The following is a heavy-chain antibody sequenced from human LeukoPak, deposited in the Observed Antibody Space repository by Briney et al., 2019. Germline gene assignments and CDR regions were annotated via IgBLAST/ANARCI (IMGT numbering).Heavy chain of an antibody. CDR2: INPNSGGT. CDR1: GYTFTGYY. CDR3: ARASSIVGATDLDY. V-gene: IGHV1-2*02. Sequence: ASVKVSCKASGYTFTGYYMHWVRQAPGQGLEWMGWINPNSGGTNYAQKFQGRVTMTRDTSISTAYMELSRLRSDDTAVYYCARASSIVGATDLDYWGQGTLVTVSS. J-gene: IGHJ4*02. D-gene: IGHD1-26*01.